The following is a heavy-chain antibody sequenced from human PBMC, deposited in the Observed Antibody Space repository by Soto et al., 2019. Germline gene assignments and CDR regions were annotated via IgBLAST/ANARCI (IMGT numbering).Heavy chain of an antibody. CDR3: AIGYCTTTSCPSRGY. J-gene: IGHJ4*02. CDR2: INSSGSST. D-gene: IGHD2-2*01. CDR1: GFTFSNYW. V-gene: IGHV3-74*01. Sequence: EVQLVESGGGLAQPGGSLRLSCAASGFTFSNYWMHWVRQAPGKGLVWVSRINSSGSSTNYAYSVKGRFTISRDNAKNTLFLQMNSLRAEDTAVYYCAIGYCTTTSCPSRGYWGQGTLVTVSS.